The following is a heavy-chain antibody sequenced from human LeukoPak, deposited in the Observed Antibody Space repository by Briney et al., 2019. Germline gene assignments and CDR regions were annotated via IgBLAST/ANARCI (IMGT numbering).Heavy chain of an antibody. Sequence: SVKVSCKASGGTFSSYAISWVRQAPGQGLEWMGGIIPIFGTANYAQKFQGRVTITADTSTSTAYMELRSLRSDDTAVYYCARDELAHFRLGRSVSAGYWGQGTLVTVSS. CDR2: IIPIFGTA. CDR1: GGTFSSYA. J-gene: IGHJ4*02. D-gene: IGHD1-1*01. CDR3: ARDELAHFRLGRSVSAGY. V-gene: IGHV1-69*06.